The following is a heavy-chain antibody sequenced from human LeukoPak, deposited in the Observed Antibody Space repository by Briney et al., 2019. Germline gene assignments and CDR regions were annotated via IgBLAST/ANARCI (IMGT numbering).Heavy chain of an antibody. CDR1: GDSITNSIW. D-gene: IGHD3-22*01. Sequence: SSGTLSLTCDVSGDSITNSIWWSWLRQPPGKGLEWIGEIYHSGSNNYNPSLKSRVTISMDKSKNQFSLKLTSATAADTAVYYCARELGSYYYDSSGYLWGQGTLVTVSS. CDR3: ARELGSYYYDSSGYL. CDR2: IYHSGSN. J-gene: IGHJ4*02. V-gene: IGHV4-4*02.